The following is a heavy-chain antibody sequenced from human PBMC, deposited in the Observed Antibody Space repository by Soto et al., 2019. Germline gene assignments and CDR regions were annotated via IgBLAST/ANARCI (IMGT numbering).Heavy chain of an antibody. CDR2: IYYSGST. D-gene: IGHD3-22*01. CDR3: ARSARLENYDSSGYYDY. V-gene: IGHV4-30-4*01. CDR1: GGSISSGDYY. J-gene: IGHJ4*02. Sequence: SETLSLTCTVSGGSISSGDYYSSWIRQPPGKGLEWIGYIYYSGSTYYNPSLKSRVTISVDTSKNQFSLKLSSVTAADTAVYYCARSARLENYDSSGYYDYWGQGTLVTVSS.